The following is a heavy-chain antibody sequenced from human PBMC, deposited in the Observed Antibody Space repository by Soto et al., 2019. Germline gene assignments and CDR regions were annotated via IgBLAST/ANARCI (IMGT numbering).Heavy chain of an antibody. CDR2: IYSAGST. J-gene: IGHJ4*02. CDR1: VTVTSNY. V-gene: IGHV3-66*01. CDR3: ARDTVAVAGKDY. D-gene: IGHD6-19*01. Sequence: EVQLVESGGGLVQPGGCLRLSCAASVTVTSNYMTWVRQAPGKGLEWVSVIYSAGSTFYADSVKGRFTISRDNSRNTLYLQMNGLRAEDTAVYYCARDTVAVAGKDYWGQGTLVTVSS.